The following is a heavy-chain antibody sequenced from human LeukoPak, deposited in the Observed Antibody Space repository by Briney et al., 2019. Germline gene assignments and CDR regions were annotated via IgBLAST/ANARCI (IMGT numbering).Heavy chain of an antibody. CDR2: INQNGSEK. CDR3: AKDISLGHNYGRFEY. D-gene: IGHD5-24*01. V-gene: IGHV3-7*03. CDR1: GFTFSSHW. J-gene: IGHJ4*02. Sequence: PGGSLRLSCAASGFTFSSHWMSWVRQAPGKGLEWVANINQNGSEKYHVDSVKGRFTISRDNSKNSLSLQMNSLRTEDTAFYYCAKDISLGHNYGRFEYWGQGTLVTVSS.